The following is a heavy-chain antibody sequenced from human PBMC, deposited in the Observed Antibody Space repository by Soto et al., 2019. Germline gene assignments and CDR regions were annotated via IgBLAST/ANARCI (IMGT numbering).Heavy chain of an antibody. CDR1: GFTLSSYD. CDR3: ARGAVLWFGEFPLDV. D-gene: IGHD3-10*01. V-gene: IGHV3-13*04. J-gene: IGHJ6*02. CDR2: IGTAGDT. Sequence: EVQLVESGGGLVQPGGSLRLSCAASGFTLSSYDMHWVRQATGKGLEWVSAIGTAGDTYYPGSVKGRFTISRENAKNSLYLQMNSLRAGDTAVYYCARGAVLWFGEFPLDVWGQGTTVTVSS.